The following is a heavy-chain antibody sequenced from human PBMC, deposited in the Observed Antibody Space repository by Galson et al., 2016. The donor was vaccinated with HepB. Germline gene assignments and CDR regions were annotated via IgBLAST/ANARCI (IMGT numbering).Heavy chain of an antibody. D-gene: IGHD1-1*01. CDR3: ARQRRNYGTDF. CDR2: IYAGDSET. Sequence: SGAEVKKPGESLKISCKTSGFSFATHWIAWVRQMPGKGLEWMGIIYAGDSETRYSPPFQGQVTISVDKSTAVAYLQWNSLKASDSATYYCARQRRNYGTDFWGQGTTVTVSS. J-gene: IGHJ6*02. V-gene: IGHV5-51*01. CDR1: GFSFATHW.